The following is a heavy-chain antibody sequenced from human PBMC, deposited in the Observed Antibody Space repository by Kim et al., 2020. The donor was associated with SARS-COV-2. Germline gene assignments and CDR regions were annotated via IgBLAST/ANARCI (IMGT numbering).Heavy chain of an antibody. CDR3: ARLRAMPFGMVIRGYYFDY. D-gene: IGHD3-3*01. Sequence: SETLSLTCTVSGGSISISSYYWGWIRQPPGKGLEWIGTIYYSGSTYYNPSLKSRVTISVDTSKNQFSLKLSSVTAADTAVYYCARLRAMPFGMVIRGYYFDYWGQGTLVTVSS. CDR2: IYYSGST. J-gene: IGHJ4*02. CDR1: GGSISISSYY. V-gene: IGHV4-39*01.